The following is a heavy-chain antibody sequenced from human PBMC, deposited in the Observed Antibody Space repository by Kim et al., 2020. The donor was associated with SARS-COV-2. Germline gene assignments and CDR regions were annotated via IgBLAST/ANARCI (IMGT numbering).Heavy chain of an antibody. CDR1: GYTFTSYY. V-gene: IGHV1-46*01. D-gene: IGHD2-21*02. J-gene: IGHJ4*02. CDR3: ARGVQVVVTVTHFDY. Sequence: ASVKVSCKASGYTFTSYYMHWVRQAPGQGLEWMGIINPSGGSTSYAQKLQGRVTMTRDTSTSTVYMELSSLRSEDTAVHYCARGVQVVVTVTHFDYWGQGTLVTVSS. CDR2: INPSGGST.